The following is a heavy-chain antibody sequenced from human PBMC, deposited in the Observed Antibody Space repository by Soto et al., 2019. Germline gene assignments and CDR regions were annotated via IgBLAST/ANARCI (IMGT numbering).Heavy chain of an antibody. D-gene: IGHD3-3*01. Sequence: SETLSLTCTVSGGSVSSGSHYWSWIRQPPGKGLEWIGNIYYSGSTKYNPSLKSRVTISVDRSRNHFSLNLRSVTTADTAFYYCARDTSYDFWSGYVGFDPWGQGTLVTVSS. CDR3: ARDTSYDFWSGYVGFDP. CDR2: IYYSGST. J-gene: IGHJ5*02. V-gene: IGHV4-61*03. CDR1: GGSVSSGSHY.